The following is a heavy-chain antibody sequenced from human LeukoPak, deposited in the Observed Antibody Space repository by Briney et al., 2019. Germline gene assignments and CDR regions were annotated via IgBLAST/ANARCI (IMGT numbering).Heavy chain of an antibody. V-gene: IGHV3-23*01. D-gene: IGHD1-7*01. CDR1: GFTFSTYP. CDR2: ISGSGGDT. CDR3: AKEGHFGTAEY. Sequence: GGSLRLSCAASGFTFSTYPMSWVRQAPGKGLEWVSAISGSGGDTYYADSVKGRFTVSRDNSRDTLYLQMNSLRVEDTAIYYCAKEGHFGTAEYWGQGTLVSVSS. J-gene: IGHJ4*02.